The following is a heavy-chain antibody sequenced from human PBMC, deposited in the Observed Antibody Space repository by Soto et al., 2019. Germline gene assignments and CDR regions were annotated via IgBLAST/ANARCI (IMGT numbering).Heavy chain of an antibody. CDR1: GGSISRYY. CDR2: IYYSGST. D-gene: IGHD3-10*01. Sequence: SETLSLTCTVSGGSISRYYWSWIRQPPGKGLEWIGYIYYSGSTNYNPSLKSRVTISVDTSKNQFSLKLSSVTAADTAVYYCARELFGRSVWFDPWGQGTLVTVS. J-gene: IGHJ5*02. CDR3: ARELFGRSVWFDP. V-gene: IGHV4-59*01.